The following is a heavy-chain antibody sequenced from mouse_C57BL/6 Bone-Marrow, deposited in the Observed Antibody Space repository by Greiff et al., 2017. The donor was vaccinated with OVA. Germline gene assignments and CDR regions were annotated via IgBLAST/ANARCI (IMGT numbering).Heavy chain of an antibody. V-gene: IGHV3-8*01. CDR3: ARLGYYGSSYWYFDV. D-gene: IGHD1-1*01. CDR1: GYSITSDY. CDR2: ISYSGST. J-gene: IGHJ1*03. Sequence: EVHLVESGPGLAKPSQTLSLTCSVTGYSITSDYWNWIRKFPGNKLEYMGYISYSGSTYYNPSLKSRISITRDTSKNQYYLQLNSVTTEDTATYYCARLGYYGSSYWYFDVWGTGTTVTVSS.